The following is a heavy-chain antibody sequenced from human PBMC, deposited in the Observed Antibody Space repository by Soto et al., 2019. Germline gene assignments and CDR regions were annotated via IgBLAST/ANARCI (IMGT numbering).Heavy chain of an antibody. V-gene: IGHV3-21*01. Sequence: EGQLVESGGGLVKPGGSLRLSCEASGFTFSSYSMNWVRQAPGKGLEWVSSISPSSTYIYYADSVKGRFTVSRDNAKNSLYLQMNSLTAEDTAVYYCARSGYRVTNVNWVQGTLVTVSS. CDR3: ARSGYRVTNVN. CDR1: GFTFSSYS. J-gene: IGHJ4*02. CDR2: ISPSSTYI. D-gene: IGHD5-12*01.